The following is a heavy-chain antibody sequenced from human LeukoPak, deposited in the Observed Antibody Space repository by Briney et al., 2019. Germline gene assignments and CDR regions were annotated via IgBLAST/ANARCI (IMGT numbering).Heavy chain of an antibody. CDR3: ARRYTSGWSPTYDP. V-gene: IGHV4-59*01. J-gene: IGHJ5*02. D-gene: IGHD6-19*01. Sequence: PSEPLSLTCRLSGASMPSYYWSWIGQPPGKELEGIGYISNSGGTFAIPSRNSRVTISVDASKSQFSLMLNSVTAADTAVYYCARRYTSGWSPTYDPWGQGILVTVSS. CDR2: ISNSGGT. CDR1: GASMPSYY.